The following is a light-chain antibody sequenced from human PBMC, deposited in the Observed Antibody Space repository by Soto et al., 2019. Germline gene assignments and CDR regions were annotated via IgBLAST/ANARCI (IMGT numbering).Light chain of an antibody. J-gene: IGLJ2*01. Sequence: QSALTQPPSASGSLGQSVTISCTGTSSDGGGYNYVSWHQQHPGKAPKVMIYEVTKRPPGVPDRFSGSKSGNTASLTVSGLQAEDEADYYCSSFPGGGNPVLLGGGTKLTVL. CDR1: SSDGGGYNY. V-gene: IGLV2-8*01. CDR2: EVT. CDR3: SSFPGGGNPVL.